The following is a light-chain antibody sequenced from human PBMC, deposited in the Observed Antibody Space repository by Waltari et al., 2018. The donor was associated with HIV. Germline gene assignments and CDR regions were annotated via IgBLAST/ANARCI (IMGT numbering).Light chain of an antibody. J-gene: IGLJ3*02. CDR2: GNT. CDR1: VSNIAINS. CDR3: AVWDGRLNGV. Sequence: QSVLTQPPSASATPGQRVIISCSGSVSNIAINSVNWYQQFHGMAPTLLIYGNTQRPSGVPDRFAASKPGTSASLAIKGLQSDDEADYYCAVWDGRLNGVFGGGTKLTVL. V-gene: IGLV1-44*01.